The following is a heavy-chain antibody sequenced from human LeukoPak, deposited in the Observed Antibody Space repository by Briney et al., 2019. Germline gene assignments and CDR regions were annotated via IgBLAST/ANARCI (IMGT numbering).Heavy chain of an antibody. CDR1: GGSISSGDYY. V-gene: IGHV4-30-4*08. CDR2: IYYSGST. Sequence: SQTLSLTCTVSGGSISSGDYYWSWIRQPPGKGLEWIGYIYYSGSTYYNPSLKSRVTISVDTSKNQFSLKLSSVTAADTAVYYCARAYGHEILWFYPWGQGTLVTVSS. CDR3: ARAYGHEILWFYP. J-gene: IGHJ5*02. D-gene: IGHD3-10*01.